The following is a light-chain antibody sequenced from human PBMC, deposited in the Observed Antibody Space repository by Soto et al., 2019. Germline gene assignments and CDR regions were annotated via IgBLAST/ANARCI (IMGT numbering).Light chain of an antibody. CDR1: QSISSY. V-gene: IGKV1-39*01. J-gene: IGKJ2*01. CDR2: AAS. CDR3: QQSYSTPPMYT. Sequence: DIQMTQSPSSLSASVGDRVTITCRASQSISSYLNWYQQKPGKAPKLPIYAASSLQSGGPSRCSGSGTGTEITLTISSLQPEDFATYYCQQSYSTPPMYTFGQGTKVEIK.